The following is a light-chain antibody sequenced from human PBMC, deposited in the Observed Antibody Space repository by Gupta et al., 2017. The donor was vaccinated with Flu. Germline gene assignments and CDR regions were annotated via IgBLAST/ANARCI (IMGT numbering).Light chain of an antibody. J-gene: IGLJ2*01. CDR3: ATWDNGLSAMI. V-gene: IGLV1-51*01. CDR2: DNH. Sequence: QSVLTQPPSLSAAPGQKVTISCSGSSSNIGINSVSWYQHFPGTAPKLLIFDNHKRPSGIPDRFSGSKSGTSATLGITGLQTGDEADYYCATWDNGLSAMIFGGGTKLTVL. CDR1: SSNIGINS.